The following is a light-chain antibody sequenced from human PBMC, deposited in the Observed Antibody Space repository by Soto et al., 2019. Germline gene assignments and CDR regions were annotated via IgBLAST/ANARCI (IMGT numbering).Light chain of an antibody. CDR2: EVS. CDR1: SSDVGGYNY. J-gene: IGLJ3*02. Sequence: QSALTQPASVSGSPGQSITISCTGTSSDVGGYNYVSWYQQHPGKAPKLMIYEVSNRPSGVSNRFSASKSGNTASLTISGLQAEDEADYYCNSYGTSSTWVFGGGTKLTV. CDR3: NSYGTSSTWV. V-gene: IGLV2-14*01.